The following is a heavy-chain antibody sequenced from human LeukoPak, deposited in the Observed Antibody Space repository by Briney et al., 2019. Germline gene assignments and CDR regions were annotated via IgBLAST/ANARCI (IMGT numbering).Heavy chain of an antibody. D-gene: IGHD4-11*01. CDR1: GGTFSSYA. Sequence: ASVKVSCKASGGTFSSYAISWVRQAPGQGLKWMGGIIPIFGTANYAQKFQGRVTITADESTSTAYMELSSLRSEDTAVYYCARDPSTTSLGWFDPWGQGTLVTVSS. J-gene: IGHJ5*02. CDR3: ARDPSTTSLGWFDP. CDR2: IIPIFGTA. V-gene: IGHV1-69*13.